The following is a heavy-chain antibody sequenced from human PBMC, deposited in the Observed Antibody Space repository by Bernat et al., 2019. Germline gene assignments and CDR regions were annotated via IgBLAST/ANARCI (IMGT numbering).Heavy chain of an antibody. J-gene: IGHJ6*02. CDR3: ARDMRSVVVVAATFGMDV. CDR2: ISYDGSNK. CDR1: GFTFSSYA. Sequence: VRLLESGGGLVQPGGSLRLSCAASGFTFSSYAMHWVRQAPGKGLEWVAVISYDGSNKYYADSVKGRFTISRDNSKNTLYLQMNSLRAEDTAVYYCARDMRSVVVVAATFGMDVWGQGTTVTVSS. D-gene: IGHD2-15*01. V-gene: IGHV3-30-3*01.